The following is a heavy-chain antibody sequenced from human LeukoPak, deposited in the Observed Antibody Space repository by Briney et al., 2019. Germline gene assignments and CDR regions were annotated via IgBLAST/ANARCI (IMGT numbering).Heavy chain of an antibody. Sequence: ASETLSRTCTVSGGSISSGSYYWSWIRQPAGKGLEWIGRIYTSGSTNYTPSLKSRVTISVDTSKNQFSLKLSSVTAADTAVYYCARYDYVWGSGWFDPWGQGTLVTVSS. J-gene: IGHJ5*02. CDR3: ARYDYVWGSGWFDP. CDR1: GGSISSGSYY. D-gene: IGHD3-16*01. CDR2: IYTSGST. V-gene: IGHV4-61*02.